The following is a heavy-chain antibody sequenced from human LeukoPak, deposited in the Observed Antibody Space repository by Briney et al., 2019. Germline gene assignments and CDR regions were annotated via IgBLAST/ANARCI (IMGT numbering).Heavy chain of an antibody. Sequence: GRSLRLSCAASGFTFSNYGMHWVRQAPGKGLEWVAVISYDGSNKYYADSVKGRFTISRDNSKNTLYLQMNNLRTEDTAVYSCAKSSWCSGGSCYSGLRYWGQGTLVTVSS. CDR1: GFTFSNYG. J-gene: IGHJ4*02. V-gene: IGHV3-30*18. CDR2: ISYDGSNK. D-gene: IGHD2-15*01. CDR3: AKSSWCSGGSCYSGLRY.